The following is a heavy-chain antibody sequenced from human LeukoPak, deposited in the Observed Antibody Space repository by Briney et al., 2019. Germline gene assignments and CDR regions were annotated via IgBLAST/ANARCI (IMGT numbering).Heavy chain of an antibody. CDR3: ARGAWTFDY. CDR2: IKQDGSEK. V-gene: IGHV3-7*01. Sequence: GGSLRLSCVASGFTFSSYWMSWVREAPGKGLEWVANIKQDGSEKYYVDSVKGRFTISRDNAKNSLYLQMNSLRAEDTAVYYCARGAWTFDYWGQGTLVSVSS. J-gene: IGHJ4*02. CDR1: GFTFSSYW. D-gene: IGHD3/OR15-3a*01.